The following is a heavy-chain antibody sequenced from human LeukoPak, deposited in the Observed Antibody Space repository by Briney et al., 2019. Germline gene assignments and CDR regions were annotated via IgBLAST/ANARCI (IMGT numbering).Heavy chain of an antibody. CDR3: ARRTSEYGSGSFLAADY. D-gene: IGHD3-10*01. V-gene: IGHV4-39*01. J-gene: IGHJ4*02. CDR2: LYYSGST. Sequence: SETLSLTCTVSGGSIRSSNYYWGWIRQPPGKGLEWIGSLYYSGSTYYNPSLKSRVTISVDTSKNEFSLKVYSMTAADTAVYYCARRTSEYGSGSFLAADYWGQGTLVTVSS. CDR1: GGSIRSSNYY.